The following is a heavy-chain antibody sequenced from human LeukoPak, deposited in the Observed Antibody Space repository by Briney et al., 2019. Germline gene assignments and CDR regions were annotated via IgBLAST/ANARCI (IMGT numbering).Heavy chain of an antibody. V-gene: IGHV4-34*01. J-gene: IGHJ4*02. Sequence: PSETLSLTCAVYGGSFSGYYWSWIRQPPGKGLEWIGEINHSGSTNYNPSLKSRVTISVDTSKNQFSLKLSSVTAADTAVYYCARGGYCSSTSCRSFDYWGQGTLVTVSS. CDR3: ARGGYCSSTSCRSFDY. D-gene: IGHD2-2*01. CDR2: INHSGST. CDR1: GGSFSGYY.